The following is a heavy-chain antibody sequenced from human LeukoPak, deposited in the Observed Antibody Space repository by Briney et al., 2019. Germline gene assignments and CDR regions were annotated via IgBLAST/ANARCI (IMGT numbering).Heavy chain of an antibody. V-gene: IGHV3-7*01. D-gene: IGHD3-22*01. CDR2: IKQDGSEK. CDR3: ARIVRGIVMPQNAFDV. CDR1: GFTFSSYW. Sequence: GGSLRLSCAASGFTFSSYWMTWVRQAPGKGLEWVANIKQDGSEKFSVDSVRGRFIISRDNAKGSLYLQMNSLRDEDTAVYYCARIVRGIVMPQNAFDVWGQGTKVTVSS. J-gene: IGHJ3*01.